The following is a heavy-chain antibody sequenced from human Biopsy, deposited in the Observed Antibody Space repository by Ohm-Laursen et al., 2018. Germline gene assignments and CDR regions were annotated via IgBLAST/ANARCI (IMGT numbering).Heavy chain of an antibody. V-gene: IGHV3-33*06. Sequence: SLRLSCAASGFSHICHGRYRVRQAPRKGLAWVAGIWHDGSSKNYADTVKARFTISRDNSKNTLYLHMNSLRGEDTAVYYCAKCMTGGSNYYFHHCGQGTLVTVSS. D-gene: IGHD2-8*01. CDR1: GFSHICHG. J-gene: IGHJ4*02. CDR2: IWHDGSSK. CDR3: AKCMTGGSNYYFHH.